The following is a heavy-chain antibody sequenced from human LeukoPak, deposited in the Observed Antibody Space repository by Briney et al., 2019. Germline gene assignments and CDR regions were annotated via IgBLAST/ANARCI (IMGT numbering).Heavy chain of an antibody. CDR2: INPNSGGT. V-gene: IGHV1-2*04. J-gene: IGHJ4*02. CDR3: ARDLTYYYDSSGYYSLVY. Sequence: SVKVSCKASGYTFTGYYMHWVRQAPGQGLEWMGWINPNSGGTNYAQKFQGWVTMTRDTSISTAYMELSRLRSDDTAVYYCARDLTYYYDSSGYYSLVYWGQGTLVTVSS. CDR1: GYTFTGYY. D-gene: IGHD3-22*01.